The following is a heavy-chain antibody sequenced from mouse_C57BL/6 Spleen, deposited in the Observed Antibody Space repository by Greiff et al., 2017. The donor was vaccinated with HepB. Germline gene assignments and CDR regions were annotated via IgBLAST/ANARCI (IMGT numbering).Heavy chain of an antibody. J-gene: IGHJ2*01. Sequence: VQLQQSGPELVKPGASVKIPCKASGYTFTDYNMDWVKQSHGKSLEWIGDINPNNGGTIYNQKFKGKATLTVDKSSSTAYMELRSLTSEDTAVYYCAREGDGYPKGFDYWGQGTTLTVSS. V-gene: IGHV1-18*01. D-gene: IGHD2-3*01. CDR1: GYTFTDYN. CDR3: AREGDGYPKGFDY. CDR2: INPNNGGT.